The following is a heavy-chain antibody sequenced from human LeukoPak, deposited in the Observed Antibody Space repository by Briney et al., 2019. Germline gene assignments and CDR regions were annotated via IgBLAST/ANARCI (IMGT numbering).Heavy chain of an antibody. V-gene: IGHV4-4*07. CDR1: GGSISSYY. D-gene: IGHD3-22*01. Sequence: SETLSLTCTVSGGSISSYYRSWIRQPAGKGLEWIGRIYTSGSTNYNPSLKSRVTMSVDTSKNQFSLKLSSVTAADTAVYYCARGRDDSSGYYYGSYFDYWGQGTLVTVSS. J-gene: IGHJ4*02. CDR2: IYTSGST. CDR3: ARGRDDSSGYYYGSYFDY.